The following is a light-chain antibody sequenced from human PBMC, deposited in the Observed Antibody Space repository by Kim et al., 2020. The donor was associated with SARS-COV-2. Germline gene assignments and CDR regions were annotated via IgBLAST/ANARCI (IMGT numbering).Light chain of an antibody. CDR1: SSDVGGYNY. V-gene: IGLV2-14*04. J-gene: IGLJ3*02. Sequence: GQSITISCTGTSSDVGGYNYVSWYQQHPGKAPKLMIFDVSKRPSGISNRFSGSKSGNTASLTISGLQAEDEADYYCISYTSSRTWVFGGGTQLTVL. CDR3: ISYTSSRTWV. CDR2: DVS.